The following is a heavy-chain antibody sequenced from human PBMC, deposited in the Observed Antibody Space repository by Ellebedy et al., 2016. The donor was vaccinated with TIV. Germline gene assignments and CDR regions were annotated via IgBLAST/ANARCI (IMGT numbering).Heavy chain of an antibody. V-gene: IGHV4-59*11. J-gene: IGHJ4*02. Sequence: MPSETLSLTCTVSDDSISSPYCSWIRQPAGKGLEWLGYILNDGSTRYNPSLKSRVTISVDTSKNQFSLELSSVTAADTAVYYCARGGASSKYFDYWGQGTLVTVSS. CDR1: DDSISSPY. CDR2: ILNDGST. CDR3: ARGGASSKYFDY.